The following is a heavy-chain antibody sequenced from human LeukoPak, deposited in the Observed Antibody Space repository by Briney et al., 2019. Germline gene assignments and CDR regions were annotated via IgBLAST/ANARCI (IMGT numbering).Heavy chain of an antibody. Sequence: ASVKVSCKASGGTFSSYAISWVRQAPGQGLEWMGGIIPIFGTANYAQKFQGRVTITADESTSTAYMELSSLRSEDTAVYYCARGRKIFGVVDYYYYHMDVWGKGTTVTVSS. CDR1: GGTFSSYA. V-gene: IGHV1-69*13. J-gene: IGHJ6*03. CDR2: IIPIFGTA. CDR3: ARGRKIFGVVDYYYYHMDV. D-gene: IGHD3-3*01.